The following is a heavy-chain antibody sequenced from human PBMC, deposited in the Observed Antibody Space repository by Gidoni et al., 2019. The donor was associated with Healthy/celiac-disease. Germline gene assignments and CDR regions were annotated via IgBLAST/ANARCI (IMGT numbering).Heavy chain of an antibody. D-gene: IGHD3-16*01. V-gene: IGHV1-2*02. CDR3: AGTYYDYVWGSFGY. J-gene: IGHJ4*02. CDR2: INPNSGGT. Sequence: QVQLVQSGAEVKKPGASVKVPCKVSGYPFTGYYMPWVRQDPGQGLEWMGWINPNSGGTNYAQNFQGRVTMTRDTSISTAYMELSRLRSDDTAVYYCAGTYYDYVWGSFGYWGQGTLVTVSS. CDR1: GYPFTGYY.